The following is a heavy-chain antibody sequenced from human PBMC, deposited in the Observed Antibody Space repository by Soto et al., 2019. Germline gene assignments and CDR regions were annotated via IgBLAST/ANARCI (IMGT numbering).Heavy chain of an antibody. D-gene: IGHD1-26*01. CDR2: ISAGGDGT. V-gene: IGHV3-23*01. J-gene: IGHJ4*02. Sequence: EVQLLESGGDLVQPGGSLRLSCAASGFSFRSYAMGWVRQAPGKGLNWVSSISAGGDGTYYADSVKGRFTISRDNSNNAVYLQMTSLRADDTAVYYCADGVRYPYYWGPGTLVTVSS. CDR3: ADGVRYPYY. CDR1: GFSFRSYA.